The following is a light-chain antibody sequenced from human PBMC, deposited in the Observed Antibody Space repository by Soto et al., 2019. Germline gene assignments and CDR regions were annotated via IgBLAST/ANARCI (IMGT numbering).Light chain of an antibody. Sequence: EIVLTQSPGTLSLSPVSRATLSCRASQSVSSSYLAWYQQKPGRAPRLLIYGASTRATGIPDRFSGSGTGTDFTLTISSLQSEDFAVYYCQQYNNWPQTFGQGTKVDIK. CDR2: GAS. CDR1: QSVSSSY. J-gene: IGKJ1*01. V-gene: IGKV3-20*01. CDR3: QQYNNWPQT.